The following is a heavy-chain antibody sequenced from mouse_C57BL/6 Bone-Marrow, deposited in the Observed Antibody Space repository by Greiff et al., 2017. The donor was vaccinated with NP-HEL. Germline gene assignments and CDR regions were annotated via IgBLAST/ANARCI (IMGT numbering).Heavy chain of an antibody. Sequence: EVQGVESGGGLVQPGGSLKLSCAASGFTFSDYGMAWVRQAPRKGPEWVAFISNLAYSIYYADTVTGRFTISRENAKNTLYLEMSSLRSEDTAMYYCARQRGGIFDYWGQGTTLTVSS. J-gene: IGHJ2*01. D-gene: IGHD1-1*02. CDR1: GFTFSDYG. CDR2: ISNLAYSI. V-gene: IGHV5-15*01. CDR3: ARQRGGIFDY.